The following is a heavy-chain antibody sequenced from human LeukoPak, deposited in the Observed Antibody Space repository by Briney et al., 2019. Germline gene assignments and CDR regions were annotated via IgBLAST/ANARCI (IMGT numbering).Heavy chain of an antibody. CDR2: IYYSGST. V-gene: IGHV4-59*01. Sequence: PSETLSLTCTVSGGSISSYYWSWIRQPPGKGLEWIGYIYYSGSTNYNPSLKSRVTISVDTSKNQFSLKLSSVTAADTAVYYCARASSGRIGSYYFDYWGQGTLVTVSS. D-gene: IGHD3-10*01. CDR3: ARASSGRIGSYYFDY. J-gene: IGHJ4*02. CDR1: GGSISSYY.